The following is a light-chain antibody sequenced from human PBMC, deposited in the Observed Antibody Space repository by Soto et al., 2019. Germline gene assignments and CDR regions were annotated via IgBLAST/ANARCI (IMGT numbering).Light chain of an antibody. CDR2: DAS. V-gene: IGKV3-11*01. J-gene: IGKJ4*01. CDR3: QQRSNWPLT. CDR1: QSVSSY. Sequence: IVLTQSPATLSLSTGERATLSCRASQSVSSYLAWYQQKPGQAPRLLIYDASNRATGIPARFSGSGSGTDFTLSISSLEPEDFAVYYCQQRSNWPLTFGGGTKVDI.